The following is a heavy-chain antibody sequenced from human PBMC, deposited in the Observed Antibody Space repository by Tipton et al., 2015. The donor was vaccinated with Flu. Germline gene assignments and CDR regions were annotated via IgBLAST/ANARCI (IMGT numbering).Heavy chain of an antibody. CDR1: GFTFKNYA. Sequence: GSLRLSCAASGFTFKNYAMSWVRQAPGKGLEWVSAIIGSGENKFYADSVKGRFTISRDNSKNTLYLEVNSLRAEDTAVYYCAVNSYGFSGFSHAEYFEHWGQGTLVTVSS. D-gene: IGHD3-22*01. CDR3: AVNSYGFSGFSHAEYFEH. J-gene: IGHJ1*01. V-gene: IGHV3-23*01. CDR2: IIGSGENK.